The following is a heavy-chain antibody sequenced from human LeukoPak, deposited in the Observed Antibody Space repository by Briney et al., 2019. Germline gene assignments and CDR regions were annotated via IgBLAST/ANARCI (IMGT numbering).Heavy chain of an antibody. CDR3: ARADCGGDCYNP. D-gene: IGHD2-21*01. CDR2: IIPILGIA. CDR1: GGTFSSYT. Sequence: GASVKVSCKASGGTFSSYTISWVRQAPGQGLEWMGRIIPILGIANYAQKFQGRVTITADKSTSTAYMELSSLRSEDTAVYYCARADCGGDCYNPWGKGTLVTVSS. V-gene: IGHV1-69*02. J-gene: IGHJ5*02.